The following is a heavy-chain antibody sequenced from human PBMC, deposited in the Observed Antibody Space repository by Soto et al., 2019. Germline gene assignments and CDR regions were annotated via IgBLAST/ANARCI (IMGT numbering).Heavy chain of an antibody. Sequence: SETLSLTCSVSGDSISSVDYFWAWIRQPPGQALEYIGYIYKSATTYYNPSFESRVAISLDTSKSQFSLNVTSVTAADTAVYFCARGRYCLTGRCFPNWFDSWGQGXLVTVSS. CDR2: IYKSATT. J-gene: IGHJ5*01. CDR1: GDSISSVDYF. CDR3: ARGRYCLTGRCFPNWFDS. D-gene: IGHD2-15*01. V-gene: IGHV4-30-4*01.